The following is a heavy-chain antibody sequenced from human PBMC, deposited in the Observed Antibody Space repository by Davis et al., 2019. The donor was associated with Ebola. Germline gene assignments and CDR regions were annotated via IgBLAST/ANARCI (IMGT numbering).Heavy chain of an antibody. CDR2: ISGSSSTT. V-gene: IGHV3-23*01. J-gene: IGHJ2*01. CDR1: GFTFRIFW. CDR3: AKDLKGQWADNFDL. D-gene: IGHD6-19*01. Sequence: GESLKISCAASGFTFRIFWMIWVRQAPGRGLEWVSAISGSSSTTYYADSVKGRFTISRDNSKDTMYLQMNRLRGEDTAIYYCAKDLKGQWADNFDLWGRGTLVTVSS.